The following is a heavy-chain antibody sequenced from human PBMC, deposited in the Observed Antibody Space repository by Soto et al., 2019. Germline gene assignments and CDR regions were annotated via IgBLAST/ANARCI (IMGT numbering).Heavy chain of an antibody. CDR2: INPHTGDT. Sequence: QVQLVQSGAEVKKPGASVTVSCKTSGYPLTDFYLHWVRQAPGQGLEWMAWINPHTGDTNTALKFQGRVTMTRETSINTAFMELTRLSSDDTAVYYCAREGGAAPGARREWYLDLWGRGTLVSVSS. CDR1: GYPLTDFY. J-gene: IGHJ2*01. CDR3: AREGGAAPGARREWYLDL. V-gene: IGHV1-2*02. D-gene: IGHD6-25*01.